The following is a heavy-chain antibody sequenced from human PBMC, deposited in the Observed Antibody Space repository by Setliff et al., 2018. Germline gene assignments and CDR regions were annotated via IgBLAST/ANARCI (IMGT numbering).Heavy chain of an antibody. V-gene: IGHV4-34*01. CDR3: ARGRNIAARLLDS. J-gene: IGHJ4*02. CDR1: GGSISGHY. Sequence: SETLSLTCTVSGGSISGHYWTWIRQPPGKGLEWVGEINHRGSTTYNPSLKSRVTISVDTSKDQFSLKVISMTAADTAVYYCARGRNIAARLLDSWGQGALVTVSS. CDR2: INHRGST. D-gene: IGHD6-6*01.